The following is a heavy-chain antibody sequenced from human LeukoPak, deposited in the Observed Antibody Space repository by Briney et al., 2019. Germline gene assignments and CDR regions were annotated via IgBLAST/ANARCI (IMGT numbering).Heavy chain of an antibody. CDR3: ARDSNRLTYYDFWSGYPRRRWSDP. CDR2: MNPNSGNT. J-gene: IGHJ5*02. D-gene: IGHD3-3*01. Sequence: ASVKVSCKASGYTFTSYDINWVRQATGQGLEWMGWMNPNSGNTGYAQKFQGRVTMTRNTSISTAYMELSSLRSEDTAVYYCARDSNRLTYYDFWSGYPRRRWSDPWGQGTLVTVSS. V-gene: IGHV1-8*01. CDR1: GYTFTSYD.